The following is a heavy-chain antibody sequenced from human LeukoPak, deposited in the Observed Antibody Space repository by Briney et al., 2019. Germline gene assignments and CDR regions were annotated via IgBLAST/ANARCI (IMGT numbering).Heavy chain of an antibody. CDR3: ATQPSGYSGDDRSFDY. D-gene: IGHD5-12*01. V-gene: IGHV3-48*01. CDR1: GFTFSSNN. Sequence: GGSLRLSCAASGFTFSSNNMNWVRQAPGKGLEWVSYISSSSSTIYYADSVKGRFTTSRENAKNSLYLQMNSLRAEDTAVHYCATQPSGYSGDDRSFDYWGQGTLVTVSS. CDR2: ISSSSSTI. J-gene: IGHJ4*02.